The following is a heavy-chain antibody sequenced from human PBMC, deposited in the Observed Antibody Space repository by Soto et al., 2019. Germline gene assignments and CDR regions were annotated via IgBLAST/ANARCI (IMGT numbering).Heavy chain of an antibody. CDR2: IIPIFGTA. D-gene: IGHD2-21*02. J-gene: IGHJ5*02. V-gene: IGHV1-69*13. Sequence: ASVKVSFKASGGTFSSYAISWLRQAPGQGLEWMGGIIPIFGTANYAQKFQGRVTITADESTSTAYMELSSLGSEDTAVYYCARAYCGGDCYSYNWFDPWGQGTLVTVSS. CDR3: ARAYCGGDCYSYNWFDP. CDR1: GGTFSSYA.